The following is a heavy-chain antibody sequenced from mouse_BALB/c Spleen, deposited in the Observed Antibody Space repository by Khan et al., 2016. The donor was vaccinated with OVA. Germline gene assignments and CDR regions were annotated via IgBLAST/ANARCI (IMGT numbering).Heavy chain of an antibody. CDR1: GYTFTKYG. Sequence: QIQLVQSGPELKKPGETVKISCKASGYTFTKYGMNWVKQAPGKGLKWMGWINTNTGEPTYAEEFKGRFAFYLETSASTAYLQINNLKNEDTGTYFCARSRWLLPARDFWGQGTSVTGSA. J-gene: IGHJ4*01. CDR3: ARSRWLLPARDF. CDR2: INTNTGEP. D-gene: IGHD2-3*01. V-gene: IGHV9-3*02.